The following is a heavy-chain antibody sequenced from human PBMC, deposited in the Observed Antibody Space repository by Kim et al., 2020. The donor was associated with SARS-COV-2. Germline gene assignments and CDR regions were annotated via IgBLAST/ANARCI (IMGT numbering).Heavy chain of an antibody. J-gene: IGHJ4*02. D-gene: IGHD3-16*01. CDR3: ARLSERGSYFDY. V-gene: IGHV4-59*08. Sequence: YNPSLKSRVTISVDTSKNQFSLKLGVVTAADTAVYYCARLSERGSYFDYWGQGTLVTVSS.